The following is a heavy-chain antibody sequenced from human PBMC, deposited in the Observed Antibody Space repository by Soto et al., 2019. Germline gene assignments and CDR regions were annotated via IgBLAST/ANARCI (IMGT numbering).Heavy chain of an antibody. J-gene: IGHJ4*02. D-gene: IGHD4-17*01. V-gene: IGHV3-23*01. CDR3: AKDLTYGDYS. CDR1: GVTFRSYA. CDR2: RRGRGGGT. Sequence: GGSLRLSCSASGVTFRSYAMSWVLPALSHGHKRVSARRGRGGGTCYADSVKGRFTVSRDNSKNTLYPQVNSLRAEDTAVYYCAKDLTYGDYSWGQGTLVTVSS.